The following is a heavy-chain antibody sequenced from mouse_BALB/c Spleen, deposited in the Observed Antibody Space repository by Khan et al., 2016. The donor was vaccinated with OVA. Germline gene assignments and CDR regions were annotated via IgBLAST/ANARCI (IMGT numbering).Heavy chain of an antibody. V-gene: IGHV1S137*01. CDR2: ISTYSGNT. Sequence: QVRLQQSGPELVRPGVSVKISCKGSGYTFTDYAMYWVKQSHAKSLEWIGLISTYSGNTNYNQKFRGKATMTVDKSSSTAYMELARLTSEDSAIYYCARPAYGGYYDYWGQGTTLTVSS. CDR3: ARPAYGGYYDY. CDR1: GYTFTDYA. J-gene: IGHJ2*01. D-gene: IGHD2-3*01.